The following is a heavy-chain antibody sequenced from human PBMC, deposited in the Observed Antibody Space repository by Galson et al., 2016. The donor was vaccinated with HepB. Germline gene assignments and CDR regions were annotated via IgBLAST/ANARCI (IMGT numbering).Heavy chain of an antibody. Sequence: SLRLSCAASGFTFSSYTMNWVRQAPGKGLEWVSSISRSSIYIYNADSVKGRFTISRDNAKNSLYLQMNSLRAEDTAVYFCAREAAAGTDIYYFDYWGQGTLVTVSS. D-gene: IGHD1-1*01. V-gene: IGHV3-21*01. CDR2: ISRSSIYI. J-gene: IGHJ4*02. CDR1: GFTFSSYT. CDR3: AREAAAGTDIYYFDY.